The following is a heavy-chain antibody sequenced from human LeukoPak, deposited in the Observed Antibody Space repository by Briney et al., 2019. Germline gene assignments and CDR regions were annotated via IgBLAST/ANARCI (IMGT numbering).Heavy chain of an antibody. Sequence: GSSLRLPCTASGLTFSAYDMNWVRKAPGKGLEWVSHITSSGSTIYYADSVKGRFTISRDNAKNSLYLQMNSLRAEDTAVYYCARPGYSSSWSAFDIWGQGTMVTVSS. CDR1: GLTFSAYD. J-gene: IGHJ3*02. V-gene: IGHV3-48*03. D-gene: IGHD6-13*01. CDR3: ARPGYSSSWSAFDI. CDR2: ITSSGSTI.